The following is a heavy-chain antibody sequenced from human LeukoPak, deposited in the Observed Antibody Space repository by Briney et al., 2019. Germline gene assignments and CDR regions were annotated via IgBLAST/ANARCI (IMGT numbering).Heavy chain of an antibody. CDR1: GLTFSDYY. Sequence: GGSLRLSCAASGLTFSDYYMSWIRQAPGKGLEWVSYISSSGSTIYYADSVKGRFTISRDNAKNSLYLQMNSLRAEDTAVYYCARDFFVVVTAPRDAFDIWGQGTMVTVSS. CDR2: ISSSGSTI. D-gene: IGHD2-21*02. CDR3: ARDFFVVVTAPRDAFDI. V-gene: IGHV3-11*01. J-gene: IGHJ3*02.